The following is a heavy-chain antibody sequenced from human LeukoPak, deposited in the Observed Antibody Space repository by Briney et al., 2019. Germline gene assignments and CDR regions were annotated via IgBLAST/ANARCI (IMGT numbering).Heavy chain of an antibody. CDR3: TSYDSSGYYYFDY. V-gene: IGHV3-15*01. CDR2: IKSKTDGGTT. Sequence: GGSLRLSCAASGFTFSSYGMHWVRQAPGKGLEWVGRIKSKTDGGTTDYAAPVKGRFTISRDDSKNTLYLQMNSLKTEDTAVYYCTSYDSSGYYYFDYWGQGTLVTVSS. J-gene: IGHJ4*02. D-gene: IGHD3-22*01. CDR1: GFTFSSYG.